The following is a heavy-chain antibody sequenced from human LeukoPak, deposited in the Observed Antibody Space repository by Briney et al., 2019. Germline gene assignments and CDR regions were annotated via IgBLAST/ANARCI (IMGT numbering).Heavy chain of an antibody. CDR1: GFTFSSYW. V-gene: IGHV3-7*01. CDR2: IKQDGSET. D-gene: IGHD2-21*01. J-gene: IGHJ4*02. CDR3: ARSLWPEDY. Sequence: PGGSLRLSCAASGFTFSSYWMSWVRQAPGKGLEWVANIKQDGSETYYRDSVKGRFTISRDNAKNSLFLQMNSLRAEDTAVYYCARSLWPEDYWGQGILVTVSS.